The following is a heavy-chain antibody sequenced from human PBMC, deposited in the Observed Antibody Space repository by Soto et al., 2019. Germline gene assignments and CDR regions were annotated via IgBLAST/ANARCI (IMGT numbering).Heavy chain of an antibody. CDR2: INQDGSEK. Sequence: LRLSCAGSQFTFSNYWMNWVRQAPGKGLEWVANINQDGSEKYYVDSVKGRFTISRDIAKNSLFLQMNSLRADDTAVYYCARASPGMDVWGHGTTVTVSS. J-gene: IGHJ6*02. V-gene: IGHV3-7*01. CDR3: ARASPGMDV. CDR1: QFTFSNYW.